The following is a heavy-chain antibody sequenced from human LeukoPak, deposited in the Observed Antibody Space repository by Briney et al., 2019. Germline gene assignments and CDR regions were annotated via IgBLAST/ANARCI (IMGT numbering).Heavy chain of an antibody. V-gene: IGHV3-23*01. CDR3: AKDRRYYDSSGYYSYYSDY. J-gene: IGHJ4*02. CDR1: GFTFSSYA. CDR2: ISGSGGST. D-gene: IGHD3-22*01. Sequence: GGSLRLSCAASGFTFSSYAMSWVRQAPGKGLEWVSAISGSGGSTYYADSVKGRFTISRDNSKNTLYLQMNSLRAEDTAVYYCAKDRRYYDSSGYYSYYSDYWGQGTLVTVSS.